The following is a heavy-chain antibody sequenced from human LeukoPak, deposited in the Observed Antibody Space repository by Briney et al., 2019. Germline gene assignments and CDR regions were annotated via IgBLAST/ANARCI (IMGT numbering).Heavy chain of an antibody. D-gene: IGHD6-6*01. CDR2: IIPILGIA. CDR3: ARADSSSHSSSPSFDY. V-gene: IGHV1-69*04. Sequence: GASVKVSCKASGYTFTSYYMHWVRQAPGQGLEWMGRIIPILGIANYAQKFQGRVTITADKSTSTAYMELSSLRSEDTAVYYCARADSSSHSSSPSFDYWGQGTLVTVSS. CDR1: GYTFTSYY. J-gene: IGHJ4*02.